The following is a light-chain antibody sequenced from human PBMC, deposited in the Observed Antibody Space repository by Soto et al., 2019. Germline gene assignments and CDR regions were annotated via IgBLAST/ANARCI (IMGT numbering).Light chain of an antibody. CDR2: GAS. V-gene: IGKV3-20*01. CDR1: QSVSSTY. Sequence: EIVLTQSPGTLSLSPGERATLSCRASQSVSSTYLAWYQQKPGQAPRLIIYGASSRATGIPDRFSGSGSGTDFTLPISRLEPEDFAVYYCQKYGSLTSSTFGQGTKVEIK. CDR3: QKYGSLTSST. J-gene: IGKJ1*01.